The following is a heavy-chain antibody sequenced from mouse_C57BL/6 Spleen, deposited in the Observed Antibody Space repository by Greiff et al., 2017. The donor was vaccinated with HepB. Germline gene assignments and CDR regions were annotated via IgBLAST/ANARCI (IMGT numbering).Heavy chain of an antibody. CDR2: INPNYGTT. J-gene: IGHJ3*01. CDR3: ARGGLYGYDGAWFAY. Sequence: EVKLQESGPELVKPGASVKISCKASGYSFTDYNMNWVKQSNGKSLEWIGVINPNYGTTSYNQKFKGKATLTVDQSSSTAYMQLNSLTSEDSAVYYCARGGLYGYDGAWFAYWGQGTLVTVSA. V-gene: IGHV1-39*01. D-gene: IGHD2-2*01. CDR1: GYSFTDYN.